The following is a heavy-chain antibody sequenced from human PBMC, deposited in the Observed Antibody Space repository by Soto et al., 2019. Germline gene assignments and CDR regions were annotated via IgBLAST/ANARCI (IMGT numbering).Heavy chain of an antibody. CDR1: GFTFSSYA. D-gene: IGHD6-6*01. CDR2: ISGSGGNT. V-gene: IGHV3-23*01. Sequence: GGSPTLSCTASGFTFSSYAMSWVRQAPGKGLEWVSAISGSGGNTYYADSVKGRFTISRDNSKNTLYLQMNSLRAEDTAVYYCAKSITAPPLDYWGQGALVTVSS. J-gene: IGHJ4*02. CDR3: AKSITAPPLDY.